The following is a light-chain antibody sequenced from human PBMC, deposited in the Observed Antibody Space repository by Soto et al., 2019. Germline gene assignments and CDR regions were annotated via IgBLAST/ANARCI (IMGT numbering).Light chain of an antibody. J-gene: IGKJ1*01. CDR2: KAS. V-gene: IGKV1-5*03. Sequence: DLHITQSPSPPSAFVGDRVTIPCRASQSISSWLAWYQQKPGKAPKLLIFKASTLESGVPSRFSGSGSGTEFTLTISSLQPGDFGNYYCQQYNSYSPWTFGQGTKVDIK. CDR1: QSISSW. CDR3: QQYNSYSPWT.